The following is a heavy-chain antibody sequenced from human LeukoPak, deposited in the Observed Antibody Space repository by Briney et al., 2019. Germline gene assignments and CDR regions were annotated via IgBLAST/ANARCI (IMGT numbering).Heavy chain of an antibody. V-gene: IGHV4-59*01. D-gene: IGHD6-19*01. J-gene: IGHJ4*02. CDR3: AKIGSGWYYFDH. CDR2: IYSSGGT. Sequence: SETLSLTCIVSGGSISSDSWSWIRQSPGKGLEWIAYIYSSGGTIYNPSLKSRVTISVDTSRNQFSLKLSSVTAADAAVYYCAKIGSGWYYFDHWGQGTLVTVSS. CDR1: GGSISSDS.